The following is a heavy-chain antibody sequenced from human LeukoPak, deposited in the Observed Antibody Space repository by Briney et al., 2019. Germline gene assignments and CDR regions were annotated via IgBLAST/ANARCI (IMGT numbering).Heavy chain of an antibody. CDR1: GGTFSSYA. Sequence: SVKVSCKASGGTFSSYAISWVRQAPGQGLEWMGRIIPIFGTANYAQKFQGRVTIAADKSTSTAYMELSSLRSEDTAVYYCARERFGELLGYYYYYMDVWGKGTTVTVSS. CDR3: ARERFGELLGYYYYYMDV. D-gene: IGHD3-10*01. J-gene: IGHJ6*03. V-gene: IGHV1-69*06. CDR2: IIPIFGTA.